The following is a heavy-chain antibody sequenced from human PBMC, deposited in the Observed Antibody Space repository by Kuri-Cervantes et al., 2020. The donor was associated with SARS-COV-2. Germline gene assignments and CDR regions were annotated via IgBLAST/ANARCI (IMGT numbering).Heavy chain of an antibody. CDR1: GYTFTSYV. CDR2: INPNSGGT. J-gene: IGHJ5*02. D-gene: IGHD4-17*01. V-gene: IGHV1-2*04. CDR3: ARLLYGALNGGAPRFDP. Sequence: ASVKVSCKASGYTFTSYVMHWVRQAPGQRLEWMGWINPNSGGTNYAQKFQGWVTMTRDTSISTAYMELSRLRSDDTAVYYCARLLYGALNGGAPRFDPWGQGTLVTVSS.